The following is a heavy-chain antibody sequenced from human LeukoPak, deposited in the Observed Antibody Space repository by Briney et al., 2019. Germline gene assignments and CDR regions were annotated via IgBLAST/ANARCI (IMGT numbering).Heavy chain of an antibody. V-gene: IGHV1-69*05. Sequence: GASVKVSCKTSVGTFNNSAISWVRQAPGQGLERVGGIMPLFGTAGYAQKFQGRVIITKDESTRTVYLELTSLTSDDTAVYYCARDVHGDYGSGWFDPWGQGTLVSVSS. CDR1: VGTFNNSA. D-gene: IGHD4-17*01. J-gene: IGHJ5*02. CDR2: IMPLFGTA. CDR3: ARDVHGDYGSGWFDP.